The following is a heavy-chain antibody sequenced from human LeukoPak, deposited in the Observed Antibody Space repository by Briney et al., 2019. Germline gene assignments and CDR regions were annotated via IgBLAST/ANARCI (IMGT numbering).Heavy chain of an antibody. CDR2: ISGYNGHT. CDR3: ARDGYSSSWPYYFDY. J-gene: IGHJ4*02. CDR1: GYTLTTYG. Sequence: ASVKVSCKASGYTLTTYGICWVRQAPGQGIEWMGWISGYNGHTNYAQKVQGRVTMATDTSTSTAYMELRSLRSDDTAVYYCARDGYSSSWPYYFDYWGQGTLVTVSS. V-gene: IGHV1-18*01. D-gene: IGHD6-13*01.